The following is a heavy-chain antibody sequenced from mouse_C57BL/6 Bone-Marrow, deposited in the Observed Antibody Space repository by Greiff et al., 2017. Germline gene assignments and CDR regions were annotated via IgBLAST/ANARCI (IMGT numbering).Heavy chain of an antibody. CDR2: IWRGGST. CDR3: AKNSYGSSDYYAMDY. D-gene: IGHD1-1*01. V-gene: IGHV2-5*01. J-gene: IGHJ4*01. Sequence: VQLQQSGPGLVQPSQSLSITCTVSGFSLTSYGVHWVRQSPGKGLEWLGVIWRGGSTDYNAAFMSRLSITKDNSKSQVFFKMNSLQADDTAIYYCAKNSYGSSDYYAMDYWGQGTSVTVSS. CDR1: GFSLTSYG.